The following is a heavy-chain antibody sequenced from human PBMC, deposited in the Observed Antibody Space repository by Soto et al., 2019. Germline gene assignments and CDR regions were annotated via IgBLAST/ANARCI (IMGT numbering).Heavy chain of an antibody. Sequence: SETLSLTCTVSGVSISNSSYYWGWIRRPPGKGLEWIGTIYYSGITYYNPSLKSRVTISVDTSKNQFSLKLNSVTAADTAVYYCARHGSNWGQGTLVTVSS. V-gene: IGHV4-39*01. J-gene: IGHJ4*02. CDR1: GVSISNSSYY. CDR2: IYYSGIT. CDR3: ARHGSN.